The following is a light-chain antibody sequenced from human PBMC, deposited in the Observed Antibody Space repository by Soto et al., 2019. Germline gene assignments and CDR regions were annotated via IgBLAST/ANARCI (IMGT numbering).Light chain of an antibody. V-gene: IGKV1-33*01. CDR2: DAS. CDR3: QQYDNLLFT. J-gene: IGKJ3*01. Sequence: DIQMTQSPSSLSASVGDRVTITCQASQDISNYLNWYQQKPGKAPKLLSYDASNLETGVPSRFSGSGSGTDFTFTISSLQPEDIATYYCQQYDNLLFTFVPGTKVDIK. CDR1: QDISNY.